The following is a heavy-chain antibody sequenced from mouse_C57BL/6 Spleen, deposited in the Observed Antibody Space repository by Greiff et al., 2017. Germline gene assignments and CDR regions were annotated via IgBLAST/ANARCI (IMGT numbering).Heavy chain of an antibody. CDR3: ARKGTMGSSFAY. D-gene: IGHD1-1*01. V-gene: IGHV1-50*01. CDR2: IDPSDSYN. Sequence: QVQLKQPGAELVKPGASVKLSCKASGYTFTSYWMQWVKQRPGQGLEWIGEIDPSDSYNNYNQKFKGKATLTVDTSSSTAYMQLSSLTSEASAVYCWARKGTMGSSFAYWGQGTMVTVSA. CDR1: GYTFTSYW. J-gene: IGHJ3*01.